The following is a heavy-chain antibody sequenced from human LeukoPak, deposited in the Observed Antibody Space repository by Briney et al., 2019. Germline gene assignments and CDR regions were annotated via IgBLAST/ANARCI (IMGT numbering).Heavy chain of an antibody. V-gene: IGHV3-48*02. CDR2: ISSSTRRI. J-gene: IGHJ5*02. CDR3: AREFPPHCSSTSCYPDH. Sequence: PGGSLRLSCAASGFNFSSYSLNWVRQAPGKGLEWLSYISSSTRRIYYADSVKGRFTISRDSAKNSRYLQMDSLRDEDTAMYYCAREFPPHCSSTSCYPDHWGQGTLVTVAS. D-gene: IGHD2-2*01. CDR1: GFNFSSYS.